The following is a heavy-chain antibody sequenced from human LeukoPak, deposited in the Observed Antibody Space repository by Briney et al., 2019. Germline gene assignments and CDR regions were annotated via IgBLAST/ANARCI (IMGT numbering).Heavy chain of an antibody. V-gene: IGHV4-38-2*01. J-gene: IGHJ4*02. D-gene: IGHD3-3*01. Sequence: PSETLSLTCAVSGYSISSGHYWGWIRQPPGKGLEWIGSIYHSGSTYYNPSLKSRVTISVDTSKNQFPLKLSSVTAADTAVYYCARHDDFWSGYRHFDYWGQGTLVTVSS. CDR2: IYHSGST. CDR1: GYSISSGHY. CDR3: ARHDDFWSGYRHFDY.